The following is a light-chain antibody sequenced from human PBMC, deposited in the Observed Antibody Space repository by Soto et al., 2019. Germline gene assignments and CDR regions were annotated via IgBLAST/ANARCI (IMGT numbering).Light chain of an antibody. CDR3: QQYNNYST. J-gene: IGKJ1*01. V-gene: IGKV1-5*01. CDR1: QSISDW. CDR2: DAS. Sequence: DIQMTQSPSTLSACVGDRVTITCRASQSISDWLAWFQLKPGKAPKLLIYDASSLESGVPSRFSGSGSGTEFTLTISSLQPDDFATYYCQQYNNYSTFGQGTKVDIK.